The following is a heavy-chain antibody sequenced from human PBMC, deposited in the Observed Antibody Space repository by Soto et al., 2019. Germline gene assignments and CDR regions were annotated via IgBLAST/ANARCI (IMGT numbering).Heavy chain of an antibody. D-gene: IGHD1-1*01. J-gene: IGHJ4*02. CDR1: GFMFSNHG. CDR2: IWSDGKNR. CDR3: VRGDNWNDEASDY. V-gene: IGHV3-33*01. Sequence: QVQLVESGGGVVQPGRSLRLSCAASGFMFSNHGMHWFRQAPVKGLEWVAVIWSDGKNRYYADSVKGRFTIYRDNSKNTVYLQMNSLRAEDTAVYYCVRGDNWNDEASDYWGQGTLVTVSS.